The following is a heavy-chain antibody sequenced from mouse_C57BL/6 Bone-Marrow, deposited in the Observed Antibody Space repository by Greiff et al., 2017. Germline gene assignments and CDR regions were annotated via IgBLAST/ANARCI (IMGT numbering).Heavy chain of an antibody. CDR2: ISRGSGTT. D-gene: IGHD3-2*02. J-gene: IGHJ2*01. Sequence: EVKLVESGGGLVKPGGSLKLSCAASGFTFSDYGMHWVRQAPEKGLEWVAYISRGSGTTYYAETVKGRFTIPRDNAKNTLFLQMTSLRTEDTAMYYCARRTAQATYFDYWGQGTTLTVSS. V-gene: IGHV5-17*01. CDR3: ARRTAQATYFDY. CDR1: GFTFSDYG.